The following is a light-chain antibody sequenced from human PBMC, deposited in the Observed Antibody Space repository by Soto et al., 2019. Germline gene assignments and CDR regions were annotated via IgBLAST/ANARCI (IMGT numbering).Light chain of an antibody. V-gene: IGKV1-39*01. CDR2: AAS. Sequence: TQMTQSPSSLSASVEDRVIITCRASQSISNHLNWYQQKPGKAPKLLIFAASSLQSGVPSRFSGSRSGPDFTLTISSLQPEDFATYYCQQSYSIPPTFGQGIKVDI. CDR1: QSISNH. J-gene: IGKJ1*01. CDR3: QQSYSIPPT.